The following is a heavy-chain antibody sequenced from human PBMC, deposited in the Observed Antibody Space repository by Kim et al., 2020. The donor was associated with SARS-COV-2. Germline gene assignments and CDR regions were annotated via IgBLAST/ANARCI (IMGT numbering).Heavy chain of an antibody. CDR1: GYTFTGYY. V-gene: IGHV1-2*02. CDR3: GRAPGGTGGIDY. D-gene: IGHD3-16*01. CDR2: IHPNSGVT. Sequence: ASVKVSCKASGYTFTGYYMHWVRQAPGQGLEWMGWIHPNSGVTGYAQKFQGRVTMTRDMSITTGYMELSGLRLDDTAVYYCGRAPGGTGGIDYWGQGPLV. J-gene: IGHJ4*02.